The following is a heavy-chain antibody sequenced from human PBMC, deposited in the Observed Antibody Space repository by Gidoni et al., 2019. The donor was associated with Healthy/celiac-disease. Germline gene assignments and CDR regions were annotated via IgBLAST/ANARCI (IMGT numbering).Heavy chain of an antibody. CDR2: SSGSGGST. Sequence: EVQLLESGGGLVQPGGSLRLSCAASGFTFSSYAMSWVRQAPGKGLEWVSASSGSGGSTDYADSVKGRFTISRDNSKNTLYLQMNSLRAEDTAVYYCAPLANGDIVVVPAEHGGQGTLVTVSS. CDR1: GFTFSSYA. D-gene: IGHD2-2*01. V-gene: IGHV3-23*01. CDR3: APLANGDIVVVPAEH. J-gene: IGHJ4*02.